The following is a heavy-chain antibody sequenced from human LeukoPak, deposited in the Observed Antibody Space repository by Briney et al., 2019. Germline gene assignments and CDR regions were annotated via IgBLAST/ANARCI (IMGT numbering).Heavy chain of an antibody. CDR2: IGSSGSTI. CDR3: ARRIVATIAQYYFDY. D-gene: IGHD5-12*01. V-gene: IGHV3-11*04. Sequence: GGSLRLSCAASGFTFSDYYMSWIRQAPGKGLEWVSYIGSSGSTIYYVDSVKGRFTISRDNAKNSLYLQMNSLRAEDTAVYYCARRIVATIAQYYFDYWGQGTLVTVSS. CDR1: GFTFSDYY. J-gene: IGHJ4*02.